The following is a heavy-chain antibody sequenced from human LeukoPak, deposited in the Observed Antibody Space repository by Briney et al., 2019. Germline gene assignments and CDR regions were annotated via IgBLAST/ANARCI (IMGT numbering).Heavy chain of an antibody. CDR3: ARDNPRTTGYSSGSSFDF. CDR1: GGSLSTTSW. V-gene: IGHV4-4*02. CDR2: VYHSGGGNN. Sequence: PSETLSLTCAVSGGSLSTTSWWVWLRQPPGKGLEWIGEVYHSGGGNNNYNPSLKSRATISLDTSRTQFSLNLRAVTAADTAVYFCARDNPRTTGYSSGSSFDFWGQGILVTVSS. J-gene: IGHJ4*02. D-gene: IGHD6-19*01.